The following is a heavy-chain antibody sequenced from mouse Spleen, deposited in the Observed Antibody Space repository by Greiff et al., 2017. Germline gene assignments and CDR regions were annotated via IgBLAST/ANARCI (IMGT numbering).Heavy chain of an antibody. Sequence: EVQLVESGPGLVKPSQSLSLTCTVTGYSITSDYAWNWIRQFPGNKLEWMGYISYGGSTSYNPSLKSRISITRDTSKNQFFLQLNSVTTEDTATYYCAREGYYAMDYWGQGTSVTVSS. J-gene: IGHJ4*01. CDR1: GYSITSDYA. V-gene: IGHV3-2*02. CDR3: AREGYYAMDY. CDR2: ISYGGST.